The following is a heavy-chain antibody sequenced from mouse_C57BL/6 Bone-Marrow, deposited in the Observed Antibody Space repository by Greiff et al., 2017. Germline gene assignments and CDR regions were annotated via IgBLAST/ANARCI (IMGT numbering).Heavy chain of an antibody. V-gene: IGHV1-81*01. D-gene: IGHD2-1*01. J-gene: IGHJ3*01. CDR1: GYTFTSYG. Sequence: VKLQQSGAELARPGASVKLSCKASGYTFTSYGISWVKQRTGPGLGWIGEIYPRSGNTYYNEKFKGKATLTADKSSSTAYMELRSLTSEDSAVYFCASPIYYGTAWFAYWGQGTLVTVSA. CDR2: IYPRSGNT. CDR3: ASPIYYGTAWFAY.